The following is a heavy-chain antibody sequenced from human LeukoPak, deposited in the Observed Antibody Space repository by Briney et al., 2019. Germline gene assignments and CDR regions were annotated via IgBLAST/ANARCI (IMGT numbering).Heavy chain of an antibody. D-gene: IGHD3-22*01. CDR2: ISGSGGST. CDR3: AKVSLAKLVSSGTFFDY. Sequence: GGSLRLSCAASGFTFSSYAMSWVRQAPGKGLEWVSAISGSGGSTYYADSVKGRFTISRDNSKNTLYLQMNSLRAEDTAVYYCAKVSLAKLVSSGTFFDYWGQGTLVTVSS. J-gene: IGHJ4*02. V-gene: IGHV3-23*01. CDR1: GFTFSSYA.